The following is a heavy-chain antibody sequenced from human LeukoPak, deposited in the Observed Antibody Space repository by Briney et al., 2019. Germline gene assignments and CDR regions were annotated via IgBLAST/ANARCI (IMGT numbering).Heavy chain of an antibody. CDR1: GFTFSDYG. Sequence: GSLRLSCAASGFTFSDYGMTWVRQAPGKGLEWVSSISTSSSYIYYADSVKGRFTISRDNAKKSLYLQMNSLRAEDTAVYYCARDHEGVAGTTGGVDYWGQGTLVTVSS. CDR2: ISTSSSYI. J-gene: IGHJ4*02. CDR3: ARDHEGVAGTTGGVDY. D-gene: IGHD1-7*01. V-gene: IGHV3-21*01.